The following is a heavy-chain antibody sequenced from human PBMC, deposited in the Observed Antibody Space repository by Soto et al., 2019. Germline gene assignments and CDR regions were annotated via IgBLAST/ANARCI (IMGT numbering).Heavy chain of an antibody. V-gene: IGHV1-2*04. CDR2: INPNSGGT. CDR3: AREDSGERIFDY. CDR1: GYTFTGYY. D-gene: IGHD7-27*01. J-gene: IGHJ4*02. Sequence: QVQLVQSGAEVKKPGASVKVSCKASGYTFTGYYMHWVRQAPGQGLEWMGWINPNSGGTNYAQKLQAWVPMTREQSIRPADMELSRLRSDDTAVYYCAREDSGERIFDYWGQGTLVTVSS.